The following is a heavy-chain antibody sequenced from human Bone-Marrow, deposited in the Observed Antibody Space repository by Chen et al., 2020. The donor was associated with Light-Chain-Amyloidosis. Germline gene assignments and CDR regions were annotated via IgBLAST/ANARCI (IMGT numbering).Heavy chain of an antibody. J-gene: IGHJ3*02. Sequence: EVQLVQSGAEVRKPGQSLKISCKGSGYSFANYWIGWVRQMPGKGLEWMGIIYPNDPDPKYSPSFQGHVTISADKSINTAYLQWNSLKASDTATYYCARQLTTLYSSSWYWSQKGDDAFEIWGQGTMVTVFS. CDR2: IYPNDPDP. D-gene: IGHD6-13*01. CDR1: GYSFANYW. CDR3: ARQLTTLYSSSWYWSQKGDDAFEI. V-gene: IGHV5-51*01.